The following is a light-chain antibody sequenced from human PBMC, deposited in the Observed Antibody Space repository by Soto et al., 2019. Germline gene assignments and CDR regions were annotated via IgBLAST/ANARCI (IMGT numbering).Light chain of an antibody. Sequence: EIVVTQSPATLSLSPGERATLSCRASQSVSRYLAWYQQKPGQAPRLLIYDVSNRAIGIPARFSGSGSGTDFTLTISGLEPEDFAVYYCQQRINWPTFGGWTRVEIK. CDR1: QSVSRY. V-gene: IGKV3-11*01. J-gene: IGKJ4*01. CDR2: DVS. CDR3: QQRINWPT.